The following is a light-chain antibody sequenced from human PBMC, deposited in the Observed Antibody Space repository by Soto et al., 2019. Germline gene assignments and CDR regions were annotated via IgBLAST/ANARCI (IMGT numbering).Light chain of an antibody. CDR3: ISYTSSNTYV. V-gene: IGLV2-14*01. J-gene: IGLJ1*01. Sequence: QSALTQPASVSGSPGQSITISCTGTSSDVGGYHYVSWYQQYPGKAPKVMIYDVSNRPSGVSNRFSASKSGTTASLTISGLQPEDEADYYCISYTSSNTYVFGTGTKVTVL. CDR1: SSDVGGYHY. CDR2: DVS.